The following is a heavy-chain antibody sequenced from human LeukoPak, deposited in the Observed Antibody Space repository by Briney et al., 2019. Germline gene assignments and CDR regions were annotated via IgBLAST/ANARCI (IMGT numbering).Heavy chain of an antibody. J-gene: IGHJ4*02. CDR2: IYSGGST. V-gene: IGHV3-53*01. D-gene: IGHD3-22*01. CDR1: GFTFSSYS. Sequence: GGSLRLSCAASGFTFSSYSMSWVRQAPGKGLEWVSVIYSGGSTYYADSVKGRFTISRDNSKNTLYLQMNSLRAEDTAVYYCARDLGDSSGNDYWGQGTLVTVSS. CDR3: ARDLGDSSGNDY.